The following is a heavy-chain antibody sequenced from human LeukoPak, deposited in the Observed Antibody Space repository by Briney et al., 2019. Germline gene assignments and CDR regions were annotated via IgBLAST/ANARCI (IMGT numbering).Heavy chain of an antibody. J-gene: IGHJ4*02. V-gene: IGHV3-15*01. CDR2: IKSKTDGGTT. CDR3: TTDRERYFDWSSPYYFDY. Sequence: GGSLRLSCAASGFTFSNAWMSWVRQAPGKGLEWVGRIKSKTDGGTTDYAAPVKARFTISRDDSKNTLYLQMNSLKTEDTAVYYCTTDRERYFDWSSPYYFDYWGQGTLVTVSS. D-gene: IGHD3-9*01. CDR1: GFTFSNAW.